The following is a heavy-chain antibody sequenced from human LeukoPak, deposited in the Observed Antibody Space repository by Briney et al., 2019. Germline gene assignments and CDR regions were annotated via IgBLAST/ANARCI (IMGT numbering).Heavy chain of an antibody. Sequence: GGSLRLSCAASGFTFSDYYMSWIRQAPGKGLEWVAVISYDGSKKYYGDSVKGRFTISRDNAKNTLYLQMNSPRADDTAIYYCTKDPNGDYIGAFDPWGQGTLVTVSS. J-gene: IGHJ5*02. D-gene: IGHD4-17*01. CDR1: GFTFSDYY. CDR2: ISYDGSKK. CDR3: TKDPNGDYIGAFDP. V-gene: IGHV3-30*18.